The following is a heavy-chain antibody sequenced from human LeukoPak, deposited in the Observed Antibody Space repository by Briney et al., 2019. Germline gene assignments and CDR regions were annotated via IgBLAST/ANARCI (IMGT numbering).Heavy chain of an antibody. V-gene: IGHV3-74*01. CDR3: ARDGEYGKGLFDY. D-gene: IGHD6-6*01. CDR2: INSDGSST. J-gene: IGHJ4*02. CDR1: GFTFSSYW. Sequence: GGSLRLSCAASGFTFSSYWMHWVRQAPGKGLVWVSRINSDGSSTSYADSVKGRFTIYRDNAKNTLYLQMNSLRAEDTAVYYCARDGEYGKGLFDYWGQGTLVTVSS.